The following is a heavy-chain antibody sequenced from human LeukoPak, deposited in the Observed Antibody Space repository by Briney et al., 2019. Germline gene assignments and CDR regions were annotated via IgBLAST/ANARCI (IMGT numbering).Heavy chain of an antibody. V-gene: IGHV3-64*05. CDR3: VKGLDYSSSQMDS. CDR2: INANGANT. D-gene: IGHD6-6*01. CDR1: GFTFKSYA. Sequence: GGSLRLSCSASGFTFKSYAMHWVRQAPGKGLEYVSSINANGANTYYADSVKGRFTISRDNSRNTVYVQMNSLTPEDTAVYYCVKGLDYSSSQMDSWGQGTLVTVSS. J-gene: IGHJ4*02.